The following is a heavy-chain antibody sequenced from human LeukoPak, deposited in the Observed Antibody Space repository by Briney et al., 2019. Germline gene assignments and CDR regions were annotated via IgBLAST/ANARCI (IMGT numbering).Heavy chain of an antibody. D-gene: IGHD5-12*01. V-gene: IGHV4-38-2*02. CDR3: ARGLSGARYSGYVSRSRPPPYFDY. CDR2: IYHSGST. J-gene: IGHJ4*02. CDR1: GYSISSGYY. Sequence: PSETLSLTCTVSGYSISSGYYWGWIRQPPGKGLEWIGSIYHSGSTYYNPSLKSRVTISVDTSKNQFSLKLSSVTAADTAVYYCARGLSGARYSGYVSRSRPPPYFDYWGQGTLVTVSS.